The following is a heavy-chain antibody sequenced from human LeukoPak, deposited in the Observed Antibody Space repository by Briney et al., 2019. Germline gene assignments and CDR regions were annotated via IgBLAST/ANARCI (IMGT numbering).Heavy chain of an antibody. CDR2: INHSGST. CDR3: ARVPRYSGYDSPVS. CDR1: GGSFSGYY. V-gene: IGHV4-34*01. J-gene: IGHJ4*02. Sequence: PETLSLTCAVYGGSFSGYYWSWIRQPPGKGLEWIGEINHSGSTNYNPSLKSRVTISVDTSKNQFSLKLSSVTAADTAVYYCARVPRYSGYDSPVSWGQGTLVTVSS. D-gene: IGHD5-12*01.